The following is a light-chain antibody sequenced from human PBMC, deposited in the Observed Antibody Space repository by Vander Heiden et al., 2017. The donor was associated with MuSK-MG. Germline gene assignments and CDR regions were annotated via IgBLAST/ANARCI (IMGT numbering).Light chain of an antibody. J-gene: IGLJ2*01. CDR3: QVWDSSSDHVV. V-gene: IGLV3-21*02. Sequence: SYVLTQLPSVSVAPGQTARITCGGHHIGSKSVHWYQQKPGQAPVLVVYDDSDRRSGIPERFSGSNSGNTATLTISRVEAGDEADYYCQVWDSSSDHVVFGGGTKLTVL. CDR1: HIGSKS. CDR2: DDS.